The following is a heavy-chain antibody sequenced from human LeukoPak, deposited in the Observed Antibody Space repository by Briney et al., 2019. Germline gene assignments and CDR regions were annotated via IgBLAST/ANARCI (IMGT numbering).Heavy chain of an antibody. V-gene: IGHV3-11*06. D-gene: IGHD5-24*01. CDR2: ISSSSSYI. CDR3: AREWGDGYKLHYYGMDV. CDR1: GFTFSDYY. J-gene: IGHJ6*02. Sequence: GGSLRLSCAASGFTFSDYYMSWIRQAPGKGLEWVSYISSSSSYIYYADSVKGRFTISRDNAKNSLYLQMNSLRAEDTAVYYCAREWGDGYKLHYYGMDVWGQGTTVTVSS.